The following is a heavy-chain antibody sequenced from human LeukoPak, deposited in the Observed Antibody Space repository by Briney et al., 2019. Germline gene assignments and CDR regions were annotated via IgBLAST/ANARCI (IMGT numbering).Heavy chain of an antibody. CDR2: IHSSSGSI. Sequence: GGSLRLSCVASGFTFSTYAMSWVRQAPGKGLEWVSSIHSSSGSIYYADSLKGRFTISRDNAKNSLYLQMNSLRAEDTAVYYCARDLAWDAFDIWGQGTMVTVSS. CDR3: ARDLAWDAFDI. V-gene: IGHV3-21*01. J-gene: IGHJ3*02. CDR1: GFTFSTYA.